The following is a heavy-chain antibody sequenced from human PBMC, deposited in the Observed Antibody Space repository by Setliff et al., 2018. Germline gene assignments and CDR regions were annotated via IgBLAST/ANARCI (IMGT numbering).Heavy chain of an antibody. CDR3: ARQRRWFGPQPIDY. V-gene: IGHV4-61*02. Sequence: KTSETLSLTCAVSGGSISSGTYYWNWIRQPAGKGLEWLGRIYTTGSTMYNPSLQSRVTISVDTSKKQFSLKLSSVTATDTAVYYCARQRRWFGPQPIDYCGQGTLVTVSS. D-gene: IGHD3-10*01. CDR2: IYTTGST. J-gene: IGHJ4*02. CDR1: GGSISSGTYY.